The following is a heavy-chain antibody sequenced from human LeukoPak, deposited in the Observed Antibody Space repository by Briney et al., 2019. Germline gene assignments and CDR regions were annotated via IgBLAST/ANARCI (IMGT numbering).Heavy chain of an antibody. CDR1: GFTFSSYW. J-gene: IGHJ1*01. V-gene: IGHV3-74*01. CDR2: INSDASST. Sequence: PGGSLRLSCAASGFTFSSYWMHWVRQAPGTGLVWVSRINSDASSTNYADSVKGRFTISRDNAKNTLYLQMNSLRAEDTAVYYCARDIHSGFDQWGQGPRLTVSS. D-gene: IGHD1-26*01. CDR3: ARDIHSGFDQ.